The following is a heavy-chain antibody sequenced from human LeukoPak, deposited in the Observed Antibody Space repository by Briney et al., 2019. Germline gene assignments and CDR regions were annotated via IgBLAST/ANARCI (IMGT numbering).Heavy chain of an antibody. J-gene: IGHJ4*02. D-gene: IGHD3-9*01. CDR2: INPNSGGT. V-gene: IGHV1-2*02. CDR1: GYTFTGYY. CDR3: ARDRGILTGYYGLDY. Sequence: ASVKVSCKASGYTFTGYYMHWVRQAPGQGLEWMGWINPNSGGTNYAQKFQGRVTMTRDTSISTAYMELSSLRSEDTAVYYCARDRGILTGYYGLDYWGQGTLVTVSS.